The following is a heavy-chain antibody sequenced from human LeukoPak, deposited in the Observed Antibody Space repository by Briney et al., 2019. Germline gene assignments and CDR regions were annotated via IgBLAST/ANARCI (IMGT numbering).Heavy chain of an antibody. CDR3: ARVSWFGEFLLDY. CDR2: ISSSGSTI. CDR1: GFTFSDYY. V-gene: IGHV3-11*04. J-gene: IGHJ4*02. D-gene: IGHD3-10*01. Sequence: GGSLRLSCAASGFTFSDYYMSWIRQAPGKGLEWVSYISSSGSTIYYADSVKGRFTISRDNAKNSLYLRMNSLRAEDTAVYYCARVSWFGEFLLDYWGQGTLVTVSS.